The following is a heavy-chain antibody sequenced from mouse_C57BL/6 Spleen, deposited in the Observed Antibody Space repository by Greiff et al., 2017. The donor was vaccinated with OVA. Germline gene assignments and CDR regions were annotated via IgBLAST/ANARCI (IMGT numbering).Heavy chain of an antibody. V-gene: IGHV1-52*01. D-gene: IGHD2-2*01. CDR3: ASGGYGVVWFAY. CDR2: IDPSDSET. J-gene: IGHJ3*01. CDR1: GYTFTSYW. Sequence: QVQLQQPGAELVRPGSSVKLSCKASGYTFTSYWMHWVKQRPIQGLEWIGNIDPSDSETHYNQKFKDKATLTVDKSSSTAYMQLSSLTAEDSAVYYCASGGYGVVWFAYWGKGTLVTVSA.